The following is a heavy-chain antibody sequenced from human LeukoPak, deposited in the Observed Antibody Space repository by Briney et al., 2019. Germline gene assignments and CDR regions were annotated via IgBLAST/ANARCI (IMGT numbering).Heavy chain of an antibody. D-gene: IGHD4-17*01. J-gene: IGHJ4*02. CDR3: ARDYDYGDYPGY. CDR2: ISSGGNTE. V-gene: IGHV3-48*03. Sequence: GGSLRLSCTASGFSFSSFEMNWVRQAPGKGLEWVSHISSGGNTEYYVDSVRGRFTMSRDNAKNLLFLQMNSLRAEDTAVYYCARDYDYGDYPGYWGQGTLVTVSS. CDR1: GFSFSSFE.